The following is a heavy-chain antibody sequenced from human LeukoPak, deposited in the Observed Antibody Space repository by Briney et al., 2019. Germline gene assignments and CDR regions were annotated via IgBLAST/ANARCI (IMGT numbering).Heavy chain of an antibody. Sequence: KSSETLSLTCTVSGYSISSSYYWGWIRQPPGKGLEWIGSIYYSGSTYYNPSLKSRVTISVDTSKNQFSLKLSSVTAADTAVYYCAKLSVGAIFYWGQGTLVTVSS. J-gene: IGHJ4*02. CDR2: IYYSGST. CDR1: GYSISSSYY. D-gene: IGHD1-26*01. CDR3: AKLSVGAIFY. V-gene: IGHV4-38-2*02.